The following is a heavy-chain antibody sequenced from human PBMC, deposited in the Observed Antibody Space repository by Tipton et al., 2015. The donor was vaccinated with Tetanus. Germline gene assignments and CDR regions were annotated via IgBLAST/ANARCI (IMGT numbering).Heavy chain of an antibody. Sequence: GLVKPSQTLSVTCVISGDRLSSDIAAWYWIRQSPSRGLEWLGRTYYRSKWSNDYAVSVKSRVTITSDTSKNQISLQLGSVTPEDTAVYYCARGYAGGAWDVWGQGNLVTVSS. CDR1: GDRLSSDIAA. J-gene: IGHJ4*02. CDR3: ARGYAGGAWDV. V-gene: IGHV6-1*01. D-gene: IGHD2-2*01. CDR2: TYYRSKWSN.